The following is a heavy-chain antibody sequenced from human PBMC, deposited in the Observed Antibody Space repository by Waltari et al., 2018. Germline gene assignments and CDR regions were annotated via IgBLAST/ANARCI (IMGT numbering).Heavy chain of an antibody. CDR2: INGGNAQI. CDR3: ASGPSPDFGRY. J-gene: IGHJ4*02. CDR1: RNDFAAYA. Sequence: QVQLVQSGAEVKKPGASVTVSCKASRNDFAAYAIHWVRQAPGQRLEWMGWINGGNAQIKYSQSFPDRLTITRDTSVTTAHLEVRRLTSEDTAIYYCASGPSPDFGRYWGQGTLVTVSS. D-gene: IGHD3-10*01. V-gene: IGHV1-3*01.